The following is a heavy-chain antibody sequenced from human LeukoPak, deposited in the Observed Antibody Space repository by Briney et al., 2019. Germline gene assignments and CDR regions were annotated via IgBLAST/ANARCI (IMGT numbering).Heavy chain of an antibody. D-gene: IGHD6-6*01. CDR1: GGSIYSYY. V-gene: IGHV4-59*01. J-gene: IGHJ3*02. CDR3: ARGAAARPGAFDI. CDR2: IYNSGST. Sequence: SETLSLTCTVSGGSIYSYYWSWIRQPPGKGLEGIGYIYNSGSTNYNPSLKSRVTISVDTSKNQVSLKLSSVTAADTAVYYCARGAAARPGAFDIWGQGTMVTVSS.